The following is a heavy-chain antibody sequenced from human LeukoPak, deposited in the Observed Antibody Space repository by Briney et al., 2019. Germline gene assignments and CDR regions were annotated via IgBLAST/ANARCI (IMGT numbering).Heavy chain of an antibody. V-gene: IGHV3-23*01. CDR1: GFTFSSYA. CDR3: GKAYGSGSYYHFDY. CDR2: ISGSGDST. J-gene: IGHJ4*02. D-gene: IGHD3-10*01. Sequence: PGGSLRLSCAASGFTFSSYAMSWVRQAPGKGLEWVSVISGSGDSTYYADSVKGRFTISRDNSKNTLYLQMNSLRAEDTAIYYCGKAYGSGSYYHFDYWGQGTLVTVSS.